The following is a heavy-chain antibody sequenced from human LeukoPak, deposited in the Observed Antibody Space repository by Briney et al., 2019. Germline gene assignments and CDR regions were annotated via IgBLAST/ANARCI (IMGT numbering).Heavy chain of an antibody. V-gene: IGHV1-18*01. Sequence: ASVNVSCKTSGYTFTDYGISWVRQAPGPGPEWLAWISCYNGNTNYAQKIQGRVTMTTDTSTSTAYMEVRSLRSDDTAVYYCARDAATVTTVFDYWGQGTLVTVSS. CDR1: GYTFTDYG. CDR2: ISCYNGNT. CDR3: ARDAATVTTVFDY. D-gene: IGHD4-17*01. J-gene: IGHJ4*02.